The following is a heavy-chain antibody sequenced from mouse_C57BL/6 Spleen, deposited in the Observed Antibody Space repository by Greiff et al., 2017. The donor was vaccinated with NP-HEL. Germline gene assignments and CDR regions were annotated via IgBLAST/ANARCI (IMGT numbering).Heavy chain of an antibody. D-gene: IGHD2-4*01. CDR1: GYTFTDYY. J-gene: IGHJ4*01. CDR2: IYPGSGNT. V-gene: IGHV1-76*01. CDR3: AREGIYDDYFYAMDY. Sequence: QVQLQQSGAELVRPGASVKLSCKASGYTFTDYYINWVKQRPGQGLEWIARIYPGSGNTYYNEKFKGKATLTAEKSSSTAYMQLSSLTSEDSAVYFCAREGIYDDYFYAMDYWGQGTSVTVSS.